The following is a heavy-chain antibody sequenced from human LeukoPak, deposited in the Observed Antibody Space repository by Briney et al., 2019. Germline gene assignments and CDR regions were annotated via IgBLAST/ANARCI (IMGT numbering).Heavy chain of an antibody. J-gene: IGHJ4*02. Sequence: GGSLRLSCAASGFTFSSHAMHWVRQAPGKGLEWVAVISYDGSNKYYADSVKGRFTISRDNSKNTLYLQMNSLRAEDTAVYYCARDPTAMGTLNWGQGTLVTVSS. CDR3: ARDPTAMGTLN. D-gene: IGHD4-17*01. CDR2: ISYDGSNK. V-gene: IGHV3-30*14. CDR1: GFTFSSHA.